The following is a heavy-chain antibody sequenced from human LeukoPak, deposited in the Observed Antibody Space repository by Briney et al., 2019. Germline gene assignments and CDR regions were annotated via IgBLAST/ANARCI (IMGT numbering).Heavy chain of an antibody. Sequence: GGSLRLSCAASGFTFSTFAMSWVRQAPGKGLEWVSIISASGGSTYYADSVKGRFTISRDNSKNTLYLQMTSLTAEDTAVYYCASRQYDILTGYDGALDIWGQGTMVTVSS. D-gene: IGHD3-9*01. V-gene: IGHV3-23*01. CDR2: ISASGGST. J-gene: IGHJ3*02. CDR3: ASRQYDILTGYDGALDI. CDR1: GFTFSTFA.